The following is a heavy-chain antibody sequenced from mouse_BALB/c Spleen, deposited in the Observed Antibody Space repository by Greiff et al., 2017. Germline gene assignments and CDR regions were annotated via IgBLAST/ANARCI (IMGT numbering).Heavy chain of an antibody. J-gene: IGHJ4*01. CDR2: IWAGGST. Sequence: VQGVESGPGLVAPSQSLSITCTVSGFSLTSYGVHWVRQPPGKGLEWLGVIWAGGSTNYNSALMSRLSISKDNSKSQVFLKMNSLQTDDTAMYYCARAPIYYGNYYAMDYWGQGTSVTVSS. V-gene: IGHV2-9*02. D-gene: IGHD2-1*01. CDR3: ARAPIYYGNYYAMDY. CDR1: GFSLTSYG.